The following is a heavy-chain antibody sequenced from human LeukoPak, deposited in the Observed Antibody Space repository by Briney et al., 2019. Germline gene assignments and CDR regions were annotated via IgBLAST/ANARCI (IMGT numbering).Heavy chain of an antibody. CDR3: AGGRGWYSPDY. Sequence: GGSLRLSCAALGFTFSGSAMHWVRQASGKGLEWVGRITSKPNSYETVYAASMNGRFTISRDDSENTAYLQMNSLKTEDTAVYYCAGGRGWYSPDYWGQGTLVTVSS. D-gene: IGHD6-19*01. CDR1: GFTFSGSA. V-gene: IGHV3-73*01. CDR2: ITSKPNSYET. J-gene: IGHJ4*02.